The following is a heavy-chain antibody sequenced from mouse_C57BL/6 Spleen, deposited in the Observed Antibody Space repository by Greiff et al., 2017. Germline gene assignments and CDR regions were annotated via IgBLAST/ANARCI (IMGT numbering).Heavy chain of an antibody. V-gene: IGHV1-4*01. CDR2: INPSSGYT. D-gene: IGHD2-3*01. CDR3: AREGGYYVDFDV. CDR1: GYTFTSYT. J-gene: IGHJ1*03. Sequence: ESGAELARPGASVKMSCKASGYTFTSYTMHWVKQRPGQGLEWIGYINPSSGYTTYNQKFKDKATLTADKSSSTAYMQLSSLTSEDSAVYYCAREGGYYVDFDVWGTGTTVTVSS.